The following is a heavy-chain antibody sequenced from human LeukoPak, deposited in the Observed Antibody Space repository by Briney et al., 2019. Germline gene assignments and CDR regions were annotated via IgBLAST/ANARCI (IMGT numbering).Heavy chain of an antibody. D-gene: IGHD3-10*01. V-gene: IGHV4-30-4*01. CDR2: IHYSGNT. CDR1: GGSISNGDYY. J-gene: IGHJ3*02. Sequence: PSQTLSLTCTVSGGSISNGDYYWSWIRQPPGKGLEYIGYIHYSGNTYYNPSLRSRVTISVDTSNNQFSLKLSSVTGADTAVYYCARGDDYSGSGSYGAFDIWGQGTMVTVSS. CDR3: ARGDDYSGSGSYGAFDI.